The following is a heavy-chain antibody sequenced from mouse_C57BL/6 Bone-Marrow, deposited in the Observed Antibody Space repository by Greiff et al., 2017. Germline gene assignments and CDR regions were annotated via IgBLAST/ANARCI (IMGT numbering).Heavy chain of an antibody. CDR3: AKDLLWLRRDY. CDR1: GYTFTSYW. CDR2: IDPSDSYT. J-gene: IGHJ2*01. D-gene: IGHD2-2*01. V-gene: IGHV1-59*01. Sequence: VQLQQPGAELVRPGTSVKLSCKASGYTFTSYWMHWVKQRPGQGLEWIGVIDPSDSYTNYNQKFKGKATLTVDTSSSTAYMQLSSLTSEDSAVYDCAKDLLWLRRDYWGQGTTLTVSS.